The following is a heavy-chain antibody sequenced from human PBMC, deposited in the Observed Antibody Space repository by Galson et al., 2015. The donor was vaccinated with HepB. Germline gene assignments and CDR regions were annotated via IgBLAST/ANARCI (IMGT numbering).Heavy chain of an antibody. Sequence: SLRLSCATSAFTFGDYAVSWFRQAPGEGLDWVGFIRSKAYGGTAEYAASVKGRFTISRDDSKSIAYLQMNSLKTEDTAVYYCTRDRGSGWPYYFDDWGQGTLVTVS. D-gene: IGHD6-19*01. CDR2: IRSKAYGGTA. J-gene: IGHJ4*02. V-gene: IGHV3-49*03. CDR3: TRDRGSGWPYYFDD. CDR1: AFTFGDYA.